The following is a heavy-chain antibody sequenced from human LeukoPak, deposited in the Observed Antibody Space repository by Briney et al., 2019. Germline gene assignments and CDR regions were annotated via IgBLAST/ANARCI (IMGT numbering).Heavy chain of an antibody. V-gene: IGHV4-59*01. Sequence: SETLSLTCTVSGGSISSYYWSWIRQPPGTGLEWIGYIYYSGSTNYNPSLKSRVTISVDTSKNQFSLKLSSMTAADTAVYYCARHYDILTGYPPFDYWGQGTLVTVSS. CDR3: ARHYDILTGYPPFDY. J-gene: IGHJ4*02. CDR2: IYYSGST. D-gene: IGHD3-9*01. CDR1: GGSISSYY.